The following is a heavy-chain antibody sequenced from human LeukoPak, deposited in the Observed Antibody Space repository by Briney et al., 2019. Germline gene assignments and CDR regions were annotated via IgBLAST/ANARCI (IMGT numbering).Heavy chain of an antibody. D-gene: IGHD5-18*01. CDR3: ARDLRYSYGYGALNPGLDY. V-gene: IGHV1-2*02. J-gene: IGHJ4*02. CDR2: INSNSGGT. CDR1: GYTFTGYS. Sequence: GASVTVSCKASGYTFTGYSIHWVRQAPGQGLEWMGWINSNSGGTNYAQEFQGRVTMTRDTSISTAYMELSRLRSDDTAVYYCARDLRYSYGYGALNPGLDYWGQGTLVTVSS.